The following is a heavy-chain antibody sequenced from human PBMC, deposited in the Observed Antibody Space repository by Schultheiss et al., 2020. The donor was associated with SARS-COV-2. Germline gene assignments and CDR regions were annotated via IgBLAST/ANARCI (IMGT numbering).Heavy chain of an antibody. J-gene: IGHJ4*02. CDR2: INPNTGDT. CDR3: ARDPFERRPSLDD. D-gene: IGHD3-16*01. V-gene: IGHV1-2*06. CDR1: GYTFSNYY. Sequence: ASVKVSCKASGYTFSNYYMHWVRQAPGQGLEWMGRINPNTGDTDYAQKFQGGVTMTWDTSISTAYVDLSSLTSDDTAVYYCARDPFERRPSLDDWGQGTLVTVSS.